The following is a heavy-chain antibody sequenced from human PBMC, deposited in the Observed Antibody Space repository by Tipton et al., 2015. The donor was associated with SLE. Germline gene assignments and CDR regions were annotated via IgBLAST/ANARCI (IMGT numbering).Heavy chain of an antibody. D-gene: IGHD5-12*01. J-gene: IGHJ4*01. CDR1: SDSITSGGFY. CDR3: ARGQGYPYFDY. CDR2: THSSGHT. V-gene: IGHV4-31*02. Sequence: LRLSCTVSSDSITSGGFYWTWIRQHPGKGLEWIGHTHSSGHTYYNLSLKGQVTISVDTSKSQFSLILSSVTAADTAVYYCARGQGYPYFDYWGRGILVTVSS.